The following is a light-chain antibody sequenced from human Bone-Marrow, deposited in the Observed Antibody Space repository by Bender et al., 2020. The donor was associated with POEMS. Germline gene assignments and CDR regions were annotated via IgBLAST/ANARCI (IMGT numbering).Light chain of an antibody. CDR3: QSTDLRGGFVV. CDR2: KDR. J-gene: IGLJ2*01. CDR1: TLPKQY. V-gene: IGLV3-25*03. Sequence: SYELTQSPSVSVSPGQTATITCSGDTLPKQYAYWYQLKPGQAPVLIIYKDRERPSGIPERFSGSHSGTTVTLTIRGVQAEDEADYYCQSTDLRGGFVVFGGGTKVTVL.